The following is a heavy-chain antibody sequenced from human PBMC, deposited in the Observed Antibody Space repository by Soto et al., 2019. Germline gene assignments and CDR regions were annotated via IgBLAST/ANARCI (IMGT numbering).Heavy chain of an antibody. J-gene: IGHJ4*02. Sequence: ASVKGSCKATGYTFINSAIAWVRQAPGQGLEWMGWISPYNGNTNYAQRVQGRVTITTDTSTSTAYMEIRSLRSDDTAVYYCARDQSSGVFDYWGQGTLVTSPQ. D-gene: IGHD3-22*01. CDR1: GYTFINSA. V-gene: IGHV1-18*01. CDR2: ISPYNGNT. CDR3: ARDQSSGVFDY.